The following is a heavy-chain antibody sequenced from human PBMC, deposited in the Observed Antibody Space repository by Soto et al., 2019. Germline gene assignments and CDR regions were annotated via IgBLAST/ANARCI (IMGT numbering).Heavy chain of an antibody. CDR2: IYWDDDK. J-gene: IGHJ4*02. V-gene: IGHV2-5*02. CDR3: ARRLVSTTGFDY. D-gene: IGHD5-12*01. CDR1: GFSLSTSGVG. Sequence: SGPRLVNPTQTLTLTCTFSGFSLSTSGVGVAWIRQPPGKALECLARIYWDDDKRYIPSLKSRLTITKDTSKNQVVLTMTNMDPVDTAIYYCARRLVSTTGFDYWGQGTLVTVSS.